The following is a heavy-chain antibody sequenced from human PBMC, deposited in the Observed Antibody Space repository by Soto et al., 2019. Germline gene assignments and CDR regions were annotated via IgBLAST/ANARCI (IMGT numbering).Heavy chain of an antibody. Sequence: SDTLFLTCTVSGGSLSSGDYYWSWIRQPPGKGLEWIGSIYYSGSTYYNPSLKSRVTISVDTSKNQFSLKLSSVTAADTAVYYCARQTYYDILTYDYWGQGTLDTVSS. CDR1: GGSLSSGDYY. V-gene: IGHV4-39*01. J-gene: IGHJ4*02. D-gene: IGHD3-9*01. CDR3: ARQTYYDILTYDY. CDR2: IYYSGST.